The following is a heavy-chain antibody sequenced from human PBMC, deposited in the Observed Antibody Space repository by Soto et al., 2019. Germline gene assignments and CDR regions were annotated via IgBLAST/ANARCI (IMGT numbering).Heavy chain of an antibody. V-gene: IGHV1-3*01. D-gene: IGHD2-8*01. CDR2: INGSFDKT. CDR3: ARVGCINSDSLRGCFDY. Sequence: ASVKVSCKASGYNFIGYAINWVRQAPRQGLEWLGGINGSFDKTEYSQRFQGRLTITKKTSATTAYMELSNLRSEDTAVYYCARVGCINSDSLRGCFDYWGQGTLVTVSS. J-gene: IGHJ4*02. CDR1: GYNFIGYA.